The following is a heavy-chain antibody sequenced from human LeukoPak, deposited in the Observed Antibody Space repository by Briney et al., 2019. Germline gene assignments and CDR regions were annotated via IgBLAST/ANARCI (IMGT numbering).Heavy chain of an antibody. V-gene: IGHV4-34*06. Sequence: SETLSLTCAVYGGSFSGYYWSWIRQPPGKGLEWIGRIYYSGSNYYNPSLKSRGTMSVDTSKNQFALELAYLTASEPHELYVAGARDAFDIWGEGRMVTVSS. D-gene: IGHD2-8*01. CDR1: GGSFSGYY. CDR3: AGARDAFDI. CDR2: IYYSGSN. J-gene: IGHJ3*02.